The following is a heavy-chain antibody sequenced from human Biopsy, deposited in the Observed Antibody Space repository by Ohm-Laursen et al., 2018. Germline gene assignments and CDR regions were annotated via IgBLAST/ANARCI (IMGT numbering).Heavy chain of an antibody. D-gene: IGHD6-19*01. V-gene: IGHV4-38-2*01. CDR1: GYSISSDYR. J-gene: IGHJ4*02. CDR2: IFKDGNT. CDR3: ARVGSGWAPFDK. Sequence: TLSLTCAVSGYSISSDYRWGWIRQAPGKTLEWLGHIFKDGNTHYNPSLRSRLIISINTSKNQFSLMMTSVSGADTAVYFCARVGSGWAPFDKWGPGTLVTVSS.